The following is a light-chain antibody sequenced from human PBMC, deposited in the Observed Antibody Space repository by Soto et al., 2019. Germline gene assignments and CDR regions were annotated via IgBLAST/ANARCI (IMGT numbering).Light chain of an antibody. Sequence: QSALTQPASVSGSPGQSIAISCTGTSSDVGAYDYVSWYQQHPDKAPKLMIYEVSNRPSGVSDRFSGSKSVNTATLTISGLQAEDEADYYCCSYAGSSSPYVFGTGTKVTVL. CDR3: CSYAGSSSPYV. V-gene: IGLV2-14*03. J-gene: IGLJ1*01. CDR2: EVS. CDR1: SSDVGAYDY.